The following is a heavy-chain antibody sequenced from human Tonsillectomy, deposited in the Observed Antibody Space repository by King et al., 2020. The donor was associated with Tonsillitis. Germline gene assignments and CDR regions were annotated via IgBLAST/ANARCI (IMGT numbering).Heavy chain of an antibody. CDR3: ARDNGFGSGTYYITGY. J-gene: IGHJ4*02. CDR1: GGTFSSYA. Sequence: QLVQSGAEVKKPGSSVKVSCKASGGTFSSYAISWVRQAPGQGLEWMGVIIPMFDTPSYAQKFQGRVTITADESTSTAYMELSSLRSEDTALYYCARDNGFGSGTYYITGYWGQGTLVTVSS. D-gene: IGHD3-10*01. V-gene: IGHV1-69*01. CDR2: IIPMFDTP.